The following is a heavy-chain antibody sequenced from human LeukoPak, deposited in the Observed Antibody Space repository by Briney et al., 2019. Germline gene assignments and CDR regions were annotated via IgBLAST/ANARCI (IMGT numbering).Heavy chain of an antibody. CDR2: IKSKTDGGTT. CDR1: GFTFSNAW. J-gene: IGHJ4*02. D-gene: IGHD3-10*01. CDR3: ARDEATMVRGHDY. Sequence: PGGSLRLSCAASGFTFSNAWMRWVRQAPGKGLESIGHIKSKTDGGTTDYAAPVKGRFTISRDDSKSTVYLQMNSLKTEDTAVYYCARDEATMVRGHDYWGQGTLVTVSS. V-gene: IGHV3-15*01.